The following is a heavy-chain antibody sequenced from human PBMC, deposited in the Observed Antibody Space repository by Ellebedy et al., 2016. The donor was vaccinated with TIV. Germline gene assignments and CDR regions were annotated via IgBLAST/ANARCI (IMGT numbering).Heavy chain of an antibody. CDR3: TMTTVTTAAY. Sequence: AASVKVSCKASGYTFTSYYMHWVRQAPGQGLEWMGIINPSGGSTSYAQKFQGRVTMTRDTSISTAYMELSRLRSDDTAVYYCTMTTVTTAAYWGQGTLVTVSS. V-gene: IGHV1-46*01. D-gene: IGHD4-17*01. CDR2: INPSGGST. CDR1: GYTFTSYY. J-gene: IGHJ4*02.